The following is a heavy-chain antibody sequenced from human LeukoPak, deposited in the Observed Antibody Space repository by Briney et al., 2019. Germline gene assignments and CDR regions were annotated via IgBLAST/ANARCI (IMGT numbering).Heavy chain of an antibody. CDR1: GGSFSGYY. CDR3: AKSNADSSSWSPNGAFDI. Sequence: SETLSLTCAVYGGSFSGYYWSWIRQPPGKGLEWIGEINHSGSTNYNPSLKSRVTISVDTSKNQFSLKLSSVIAADTAVYYCAKSNADSSSWSPNGAFDIWGQGTMVTVSS. D-gene: IGHD6-13*01. V-gene: IGHV4-34*01. CDR2: INHSGST. J-gene: IGHJ3*02.